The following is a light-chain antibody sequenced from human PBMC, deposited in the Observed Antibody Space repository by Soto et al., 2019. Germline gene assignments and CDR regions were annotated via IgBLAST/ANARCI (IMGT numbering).Light chain of an antibody. CDR3: SSYTRSSTSYV. J-gene: IGLJ1*01. Sequence: QSALTQPASVSGSPGQSITISCTGTSSDVGGYNYVSWYQQHPGKAPKLMIYEVSNRSSRVSNRFSGSKSGNTASLNISGLQAEDEADYYCSSYTRSSTSYVFGTGTKVTVL. CDR1: SSDVGGYNY. CDR2: EVS. V-gene: IGLV2-14*01.